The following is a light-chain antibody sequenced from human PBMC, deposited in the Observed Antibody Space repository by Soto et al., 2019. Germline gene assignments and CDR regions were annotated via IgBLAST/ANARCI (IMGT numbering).Light chain of an antibody. Sequence: APSSLSASVRDRVTITCRASQSISSYLNWYQQKPGKAPKLLIYAASSLQSGVPSRFSGSGSGTDFTLTISSLEPEDFAVYHCLQRSIGFTFGPGTKVDIK. CDR2: AAS. J-gene: IGKJ3*01. CDR1: QSISSY. V-gene: IGKV1-39*01. CDR3: LQRSIGFT.